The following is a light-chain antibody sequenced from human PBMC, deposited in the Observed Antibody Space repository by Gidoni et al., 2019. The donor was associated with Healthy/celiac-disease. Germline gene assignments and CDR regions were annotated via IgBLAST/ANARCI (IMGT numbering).Light chain of an antibody. J-gene: IGKJ5*01. CDR3: QQYFSTPPVT. V-gene: IGKV4-1*01. CDR2: WAS. Sequence: DIVMTQSPDSLAVSLGERATINCKSSQSVLYSSNNKNYLAWYQQKPGQPPKLLLYWASTRESGVPDRFSVSGSGPDFTLTISSLQAEDVAVYCCQQYFSTPPVTFGQGTRLEIK. CDR1: QSVLYSSNNKNY.